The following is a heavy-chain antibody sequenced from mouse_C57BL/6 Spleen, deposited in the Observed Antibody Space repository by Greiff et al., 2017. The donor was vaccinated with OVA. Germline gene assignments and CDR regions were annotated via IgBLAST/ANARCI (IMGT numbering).Heavy chain of an antibody. V-gene: IGHV1-54*01. CDR3: ARGEDIYSNYRDY. J-gene: IGHJ2*01. CDR1: GYAFTNYL. Sequence: QVQLQQSGAELVRPGTSVKVSCKASGYAFTNYLIEWVKQRPGQGLEWIGVINPGSGGTNYNEKFKGKATLTADKSSSPAYMQRSSLTSEDSAVYFCARGEDIYSNYRDYGGQDTTLTVSS. D-gene: IGHD2-12*01. CDR2: INPGSGGT.